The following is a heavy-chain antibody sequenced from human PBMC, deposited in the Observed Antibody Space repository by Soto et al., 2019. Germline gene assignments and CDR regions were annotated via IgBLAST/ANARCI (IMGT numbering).Heavy chain of an antibody. Sequence: ASVKVSCKASGYTSADFGISWVRQAPGQGLEWMGWVSGNDGASNPAPKVQGRITMTLDTSTGVSYMALRSLRSDDTAIYYCVRDQKYFRVNGNWFDSWGQGTLVTVSS. CDR2: VSGNDGAS. J-gene: IGHJ5*01. V-gene: IGHV1-18*04. CDR3: VRDQKYFRVNGNWFDS. CDR1: GYTSADFG. D-gene: IGHD2-2*01.